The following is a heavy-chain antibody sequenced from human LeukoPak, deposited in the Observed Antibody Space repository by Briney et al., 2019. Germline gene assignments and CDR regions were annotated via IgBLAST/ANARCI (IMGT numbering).Heavy chain of an antibody. V-gene: IGHV1-69*02. J-gene: IGHJ4*02. CDR3: ARVPSSSSNQY. Sequence: SSVKVSCKPSGGTFSSYTISWVRQAPGQGLEWMGRIIPILGIANYAQKFQGRVTITADKSTSTAHMELSSLRSEDTAVYYCARVPSSSSNQYWGQGTLVTVSS. CDR1: GGTFSSYT. CDR2: IIPILGIA. D-gene: IGHD6-6*01.